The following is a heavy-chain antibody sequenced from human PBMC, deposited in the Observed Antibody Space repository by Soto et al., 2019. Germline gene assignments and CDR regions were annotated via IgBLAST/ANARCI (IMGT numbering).Heavy chain of an antibody. V-gene: IGHV4-4*07. D-gene: IGHD3-3*01. Sequence: WTWIRQPAGKGLEWIGRIYTRGSINYNPSLKSRVIMSVDTSKNQFSLKLSSVTAADTAVYYCARDGDRARGFFGVVPIWGQGTMVTVSS. J-gene: IGHJ3*02. CDR2: IYTRGSI. CDR3: ARDGDRARGFFGVVPI.